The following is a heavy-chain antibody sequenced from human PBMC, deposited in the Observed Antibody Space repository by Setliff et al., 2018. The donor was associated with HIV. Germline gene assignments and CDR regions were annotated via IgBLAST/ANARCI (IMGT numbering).Heavy chain of an antibody. CDR3: AKHDFGEGSCFDP. V-gene: IGHV4-38-2*01. Sequence: SETLSLTCAVSGYSLSSDYYWGWIRQPPGKGLEWIGSIYHSGKTYYNPSLKSRVTMSADTSKNQISLMLRSMTAADTAVYYCAKHDFGEGSCFDPWGQGSLVTVS. J-gene: IGHJ5*02. D-gene: IGHD3-16*01. CDR2: IYHSGKT. CDR1: GYSLSSDYY.